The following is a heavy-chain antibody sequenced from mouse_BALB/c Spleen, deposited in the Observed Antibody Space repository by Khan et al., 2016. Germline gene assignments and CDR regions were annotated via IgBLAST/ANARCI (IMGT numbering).Heavy chain of an antibody. Sequence: QIQLVQSGPELKKPRETVKISCKAYGYTFTDYSMHWVKQAPGKGLKWMGWINTETGEPTYADDFKGRFAFSLETSASTAYLQINNLKNEDTATYVGAVTARATLFAYWGQGTLVTVSA. CDR2: INTETGEP. D-gene: IGHD3-2*01. CDR3: AVTARATLFAY. CDR1: GYTFTDYS. J-gene: IGHJ3*01. V-gene: IGHV9-2-1*01.